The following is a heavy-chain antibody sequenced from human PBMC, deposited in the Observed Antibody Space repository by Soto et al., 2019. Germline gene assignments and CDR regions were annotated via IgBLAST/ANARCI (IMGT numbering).Heavy chain of an antibody. CDR3: AKVGSSSHTFDY. J-gene: IGHJ4*02. D-gene: IGHD6-6*01. V-gene: IGHV3-30*18. CDR1: GFTFSSYG. CDR2: ISYDGSNK. Sequence: PGGSLRLSCAASGFTFSSYGMHWVRQAPGKGLEWVAVISYDGSNKYYADSVKGRFTISRDNSKNTLYLQMNSLRAEDTAVYYCAKVGSSSHTFDYWGQGTLVTVSS.